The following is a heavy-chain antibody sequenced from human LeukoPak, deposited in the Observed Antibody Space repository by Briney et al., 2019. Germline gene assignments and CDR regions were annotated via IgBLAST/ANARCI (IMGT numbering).Heavy chain of an antibody. CDR2: ISSSGSTT. CDR3: ARYAITFGGVIDHFDY. D-gene: IGHD3-16*02. J-gene: IGHJ4*02. CDR1: GFRFNTYW. V-gene: IGHV3-11*04. Sequence: GGSLRLSCAASGFRFNTYWMSWIRQAPGKGLEWVSYISSSGSTTLYADSVKGRFTFSRDNANNSLYLQMNSLRAEDTSVYYCARYAITFGGVIDHFDYWGQGTLVTVSS.